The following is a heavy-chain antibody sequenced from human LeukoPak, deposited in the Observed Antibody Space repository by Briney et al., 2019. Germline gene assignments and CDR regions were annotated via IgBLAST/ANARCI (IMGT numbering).Heavy chain of an antibody. D-gene: IGHD4-17*01. V-gene: IGHV3-43*01. CDR1: GFTFDDYT. CDR2: ISWDGGST. CDR3: AKDRAEAGDYPHYYYGMDV. J-gene: IGHJ6*02. Sequence: PGGSLRLSCAASGFTFDDYTMHWVRQAPGKGLEWVSLISWDGGSTYYADSVKGRFTISRDNSKNSLYLQMNSLRAEDTAVYYCAKDRAEAGDYPHYYYGMDVWGQGTTVTVSS.